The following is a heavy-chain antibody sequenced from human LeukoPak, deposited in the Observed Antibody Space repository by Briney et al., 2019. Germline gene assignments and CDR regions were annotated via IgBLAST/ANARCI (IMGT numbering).Heavy chain of an antibody. CDR1: GGTFSSYA. D-gene: IGHD4-17*01. Sequence: SVKVSCKASGGTFSSYAISWVRQAPGQGLEWMGGIIPIFGTANYAQKFQGRVTITADKSTSTAYMELSSLRSEDKAVYYCASGPLTTVTTGDFDYWGQGTLVTVSS. CDR2: IIPIFGTA. V-gene: IGHV1-69*06. CDR3: ASGPLTTVTTGDFDY. J-gene: IGHJ4*02.